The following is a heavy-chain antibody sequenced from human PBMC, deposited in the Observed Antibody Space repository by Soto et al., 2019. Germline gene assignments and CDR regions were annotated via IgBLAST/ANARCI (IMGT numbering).Heavy chain of an antibody. V-gene: IGHV3-15*07. Sequence: GGSLRLSCAASGFTFSNAWMNWVRQAPGKGLEWVGRIKSKTDGGTTDYAAPVKGRFTISRDDSKNTLYLQMNSLKTEDTAVYYCTTDSNFLEWLPSYYYYYYGMDVWGQGTTVTVSS. CDR3: TTDSNFLEWLPSYYYYYYGMDV. CDR2: IKSKTDGGTT. CDR1: GFTFSNAW. D-gene: IGHD3-3*01. J-gene: IGHJ6*02.